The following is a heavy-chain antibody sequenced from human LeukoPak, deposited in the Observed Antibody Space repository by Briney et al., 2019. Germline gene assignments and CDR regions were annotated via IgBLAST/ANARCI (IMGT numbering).Heavy chain of an antibody. CDR1: GFTFSSYA. CDR2: ISYDGSNK. D-gene: IGHD6-13*01. CDR3: ARGPQIRIAAAGMDFDY. Sequence: GGSLRLSCAASGFTFSSYAMHWVRQAPGKGLEWVAVISYDGSNKYYADSVKGRLTFSRDNSKNTLYLQMNSLRAEDTAVYYCARGPQIRIAAAGMDFDYWGQGTLVTVSS. V-gene: IGHV3-30*04. J-gene: IGHJ4*02.